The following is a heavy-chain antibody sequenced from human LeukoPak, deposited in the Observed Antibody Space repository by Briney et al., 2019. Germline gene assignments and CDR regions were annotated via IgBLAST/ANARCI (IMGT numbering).Heavy chain of an antibody. Sequence: ASVKVSCKASGGTFSSYAISWVRQAPGQGLEWMGRIIPILGIANYAQKFQGRVTITADKSTSTAYMELSSLRSEDTAVYYCARESNSPLDFDYWGQGTLVTVSS. V-gene: IGHV1-69*04. D-gene: IGHD4-23*01. CDR3: ARESNSPLDFDY. CDR1: GGTFSSYA. J-gene: IGHJ4*02. CDR2: IIPILGIA.